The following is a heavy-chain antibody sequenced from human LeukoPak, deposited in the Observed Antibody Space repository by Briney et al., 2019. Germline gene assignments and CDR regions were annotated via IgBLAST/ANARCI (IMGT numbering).Heavy chain of an antibody. CDR1: GYAFTSYG. CDR3: ARSTGTTFGFSDY. D-gene: IGHD3-16*01. CDR2: ISAYNGNT. J-gene: IGHJ4*02. V-gene: IGHV1-18*01. Sequence: ASVKVSCKASGYAFTSYGISWVRQAPGQGLEWMGWISAYNGNTNYAQKLQGRVTMTRDPSISTAYMELSRLRSDDTAVYYCARSTGTTFGFSDYWGQGTLVTVSS.